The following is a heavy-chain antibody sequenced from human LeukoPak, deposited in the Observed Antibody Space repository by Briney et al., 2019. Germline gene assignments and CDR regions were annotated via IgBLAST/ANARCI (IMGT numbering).Heavy chain of an antibody. D-gene: IGHD5-24*01. J-gene: IGHJ4*02. V-gene: IGHV1-18*01. CDR1: GYPFTYHH. CDR3: ARNKDGLHY. Sequence: ASVKVSCQASGYPFTYHHIIWVRQAPGQGLEWMGGIGPDDGKATYSQSIQGRVTMTTDTATSTAYMELRSLTSDDTAVYYCARNKDGLHYWGQGALVTVSS. CDR2: IGPDDGKA.